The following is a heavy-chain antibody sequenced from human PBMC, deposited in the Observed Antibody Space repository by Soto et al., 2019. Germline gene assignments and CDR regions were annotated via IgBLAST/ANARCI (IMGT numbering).Heavy chain of an antibody. CDR2: ISGSGGST. D-gene: IGHD6-19*01. CDR3: AKPLRYSSGWYLNY. V-gene: IGHV3-23*01. CDR1: GFTFSSYA. Sequence: GESLKISCAASGFTFSSYAMSWVRQAPGKGLEWVSAISGSGGSTYYADSVKGRFTISRDNSKNTLYLQMNSLRAEDTAVYYCAKPLRYSSGWYLNYWGQGTLVTVSS. J-gene: IGHJ4*02.